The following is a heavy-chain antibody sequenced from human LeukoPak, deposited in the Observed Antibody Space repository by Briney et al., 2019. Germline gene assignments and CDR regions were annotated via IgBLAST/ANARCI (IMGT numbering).Heavy chain of an antibody. CDR2: IRYDGSNK. CDR1: GFTFSSYG. D-gene: IGHD3-22*01. Sequence: HPGGSLRLSCAASGFTFSSYGMHWVRQAPGKGLEWVAFIRYDGSNKYYADSVKGRFTISRDNSKNTLYLQMNSLRAEDTAVYYCAREDYYDSSGYFDYWGQGTLVTVSS. J-gene: IGHJ4*02. V-gene: IGHV3-30*02. CDR3: AREDYYDSSGYFDY.